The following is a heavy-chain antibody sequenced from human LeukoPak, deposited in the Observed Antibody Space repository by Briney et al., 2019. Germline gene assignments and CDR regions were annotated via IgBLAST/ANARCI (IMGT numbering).Heavy chain of an antibody. Sequence: GGSLRLSCAASGFTFSNYAMSWVRQAPGKGLEWVSGISGSGGITYYADSVKGRFTISRDNSKNTLYLQMNSLRAEDTAVYYCATQANHGTRYYFDYWGQGTLVTASS. D-gene: IGHD1-14*01. J-gene: IGHJ4*02. CDR3: ATQANHGTRYYFDY. CDR1: GFTFSNYA. CDR2: ISGSGGIT. V-gene: IGHV3-23*01.